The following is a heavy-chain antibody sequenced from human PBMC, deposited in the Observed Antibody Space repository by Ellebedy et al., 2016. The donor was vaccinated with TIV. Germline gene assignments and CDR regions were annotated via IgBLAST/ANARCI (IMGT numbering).Heavy chain of an antibody. CDR3: AREDCDRTSCYAAMHNWFGP. D-gene: IGHD2-2*01. Sequence: AASVKVSCKASGYTFTSYGISWVRQAPGQGLEWIGWISAYNGNTNYAQKLQGRVTMSTDISTSTAYMGLRSLRSDDTAVYYCAREDCDRTSCYAAMHNWFGPWGQGTLVTVSS. J-gene: IGHJ5*02. V-gene: IGHV1-18*01. CDR2: ISAYNGNT. CDR1: GYTFTSYG.